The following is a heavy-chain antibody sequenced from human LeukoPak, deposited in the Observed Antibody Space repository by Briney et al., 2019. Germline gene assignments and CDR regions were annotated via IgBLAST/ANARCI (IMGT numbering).Heavy chain of an antibody. V-gene: IGHV3-33*06. CDR2: IWYDGGNK. CDR1: GFTFSSYG. D-gene: IGHD2-21*02. J-gene: IGHJ3*02. Sequence: GGSLRLSCAASGFTFSSYGVHWVRQAPGKGLEWVAVIWYDGGNKYYADSVKGRFTISRDNSKNTLYLQMNSLRAEDTAVYYCAKDRSGGDYDAFDIWGQGTMVTVSS. CDR3: AKDRSGGDYDAFDI.